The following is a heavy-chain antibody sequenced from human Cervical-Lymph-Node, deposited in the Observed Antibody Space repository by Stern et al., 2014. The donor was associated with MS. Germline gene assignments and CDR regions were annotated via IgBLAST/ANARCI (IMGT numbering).Heavy chain of an antibody. Sequence: QLQLQESGPGLVKPSQTLSLTCTVSCDSVSSGSHYWSWVRQPAGKGLEWIGRIYTSGSTNYSPSLKSRVTISLDASKTLFPGKLSSVTATDTAVYYCARLGIASRPYFYGMDVWGQGTTVIVSS. CDR3: ARLGIASRPYFYGMDV. CDR2: IYTSGST. D-gene: IGHD6-6*01. CDR1: CDSVSSGSHY. J-gene: IGHJ6*02. V-gene: IGHV4-61*02.